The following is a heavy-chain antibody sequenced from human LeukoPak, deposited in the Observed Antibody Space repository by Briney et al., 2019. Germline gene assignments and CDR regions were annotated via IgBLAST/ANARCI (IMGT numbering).Heavy chain of an antibody. V-gene: IGHV6-1*01. J-gene: IGHJ6*03. CDR1: GDSVSSNSAA. CDR3: ARSYLLDIQYYYYYMDV. D-gene: IGHD2-2*03. CDR2: TYYRSKWYN. Sequence: SQTLSLTCAISGDSVSSNSAAWNWIRQSPSRGLEWLGRTYYRSKWYNDYAVSVKSRITINPDTSKNQFSLQLNSVTPEDTAVYYCARSYLLDIQYYYYYMDVWGKGTTVTVSS.